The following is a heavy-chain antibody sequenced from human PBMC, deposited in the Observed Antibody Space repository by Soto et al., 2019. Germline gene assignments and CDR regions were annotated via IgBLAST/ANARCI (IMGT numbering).Heavy chain of an antibody. CDR2: ISYDGSNK. Sequence: QVQLVESGGGVVQPGRSLRLSCAASGFTFSSYAMHWVRQAPGKGLEWVAVISYDGSNKYYADSVKGRFTISRDNSKNTLYLQMNSLRAEDTAVYYCARGEMATVDYWGQGTLVTVSS. CDR3: ARGEMATVDY. D-gene: IGHD5-12*01. CDR1: GFTFSSYA. J-gene: IGHJ4*02. V-gene: IGHV3-30-3*01.